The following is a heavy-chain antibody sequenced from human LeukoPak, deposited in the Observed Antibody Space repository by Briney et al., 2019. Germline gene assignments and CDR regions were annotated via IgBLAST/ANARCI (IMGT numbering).Heavy chain of an antibody. CDR2: IYYTGAT. D-gene: IGHD2-21*01. Sequence: SETLSLTCTVSRGSISGSYWSWIRQPPGKGLEWVGYIYYTGATNYNPSLKSRVTVSVDTSKNQFALKLSSVTAADTAVYYRARLQGDSTAIFDFWGQGTLVAVSS. J-gene: IGHJ4*02. CDR1: RGSISGSY. CDR3: ARLQGDSTAIFDF. V-gene: IGHV4-59*01.